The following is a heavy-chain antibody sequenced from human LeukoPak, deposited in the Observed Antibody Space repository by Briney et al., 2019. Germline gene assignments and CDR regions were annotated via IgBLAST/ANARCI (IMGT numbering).Heavy chain of an antibody. Sequence: PGGSLYLSCTASGFTFGSIAMRWVRQAPGRGVEWALASCDSCGNTYYADSVKGRFTISRDNTKNTLYLEMNSLRAENTAVYYGAKTAAPRNQNIVGTIYNFDDWGQGTLVTVSS. V-gene: IGHV3-23*01. CDR3: AKTAAPRNQNIVGTIYNFDD. CDR2: SCDSCGNT. D-gene: IGHD5-12*01. CDR1: GFTFGSIA. J-gene: IGHJ4*02.